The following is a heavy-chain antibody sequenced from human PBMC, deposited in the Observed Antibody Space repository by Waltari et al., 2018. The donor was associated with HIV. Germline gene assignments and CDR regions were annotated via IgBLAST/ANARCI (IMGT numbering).Heavy chain of an antibody. J-gene: IGHJ6*02. V-gene: IGHV3-66*01. D-gene: IGHD6-13*01. CDR2: IYSGGST. CDR1: GFTVSSNY. CDR3: ARDSAADGMDV. Sequence: EVQLVESGGGLVQPGGSLRLSCAAPGFTVSSNYMSWVRQAPGKGLEWVSVIYSGGSTYYADSVKGRFTISRDNSKNTLYLQMNSLRAEDTAVYYCARDSAADGMDVWGQGTTVTVSS.